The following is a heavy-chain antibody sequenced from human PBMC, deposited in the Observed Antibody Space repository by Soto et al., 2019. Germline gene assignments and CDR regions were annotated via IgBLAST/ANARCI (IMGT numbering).Heavy chain of an antibody. CDR2: IYAGSIT. J-gene: IGHJ4*02. CDR3: ARIPYDNSGTIFDY. D-gene: IGHD3-22*01. V-gene: IGHV3-53*01. CDR1: GITVSSYY. Sequence: EVQLVESGGGLIQPGGSLRLSCAVSGITVSSYYMSWVRQAAGKGLEWVSVIYAGSITYYADSVKGRFTIYRDNPKNTLNLEMNSLRVEDTAVYYCARIPYDNSGTIFDYWGQGTLVTVSS.